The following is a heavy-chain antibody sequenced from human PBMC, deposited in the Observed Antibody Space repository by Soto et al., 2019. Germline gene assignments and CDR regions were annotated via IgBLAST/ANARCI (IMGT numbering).Heavy chain of an antibody. CDR1: GYTVTSYG. V-gene: IGHV1-18*04. CDR3: ARQISNSDTGPNFKYYFDA. Sequence: ASVKVPCRTSGYTVTSYGIGWVRHVPGLGLQWMGWISAYNGNTHDAQNLKCSVSMTTDTSTSTAYIELRSMRSDDTAMYYCARQISNSDTGPNFKYYFDAWGQGTPVTVSS. CDR2: ISAYNGNT. J-gene: IGHJ4*02. D-gene: IGHD5-18*01.